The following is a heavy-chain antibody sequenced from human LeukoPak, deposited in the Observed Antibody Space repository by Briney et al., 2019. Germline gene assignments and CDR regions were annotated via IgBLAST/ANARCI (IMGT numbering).Heavy chain of an antibody. D-gene: IGHD5-18*01. V-gene: IGHV3-30*02. CDR2: IQNDGNSK. CDR3: ARDHAMTGYSYGRYFDY. J-gene: IGHJ4*02. Sequence: GGSLRLSCAASGLTFSMPPMDWVRQAPGKGLEWVAFIQNDGNSKNYADSVKGRFTISRDNSKDTLYVQMNSLRAEDTAVYYCARDHAMTGYSYGRYFDYWGQGTLLTVSS. CDR1: GLTFSMPP.